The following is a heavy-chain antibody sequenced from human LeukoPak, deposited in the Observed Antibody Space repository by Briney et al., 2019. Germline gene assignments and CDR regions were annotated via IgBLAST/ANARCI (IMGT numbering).Heavy chain of an antibody. V-gene: IGHV3-49*03. CDR2: TRSKGYGGTT. CDR1: GFTSGDYA. J-gene: IGHJ4*02. Sequence: SLRLSCTPFGFTSGDYAMSSLREAPGKGGGWGGFTRSKGYGGTTEYAASVKGGFIISRDDSKNIAYLQMNSRKTEETAVYYCSRCYGSGSRDDYWGQGTLVTVSP. CDR3: SRCYGSGSRDDY. D-gene: IGHD3-10*01.